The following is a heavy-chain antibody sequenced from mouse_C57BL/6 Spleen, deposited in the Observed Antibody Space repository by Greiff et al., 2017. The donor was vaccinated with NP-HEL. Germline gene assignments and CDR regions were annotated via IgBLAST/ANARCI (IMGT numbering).Heavy chain of an antibody. J-gene: IGHJ2*01. CDR3: ASPSYYSNYPSFDY. D-gene: IGHD2-5*01. CDR1: GYTFTSYW. Sequence: VQLQQPGAELVKPGASVKLSCKASGYTFTSYWMHWVKQRPGQGLEWIGMIHPNSGSTNYNEKFKSKATLTVDKSSSTAYMQLSSLTSEDSAVYYCASPSYYSNYPSFDYWGQGTTLTVSS. V-gene: IGHV1-64*01. CDR2: IHPNSGST.